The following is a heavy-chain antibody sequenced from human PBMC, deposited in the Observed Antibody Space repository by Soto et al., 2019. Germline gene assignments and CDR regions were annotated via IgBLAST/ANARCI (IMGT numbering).Heavy chain of an antibody. V-gene: IGHV1-18*01. D-gene: IGHD3-16*02. Sequence: QVQLVQSGAEVKKPGASVKVSCKASGYTFTSYGISWVRQAPGQGLEWMGWISAYNGNTNYAQKLQGRVTMTTDTSTSTAYMELRSLRSDDTAVYYCARDFYDYVWGSYRCFDYWGQGTLVTVSS. CDR3: ARDFYDYVWGSYRCFDY. CDR1: GYTFTSYG. CDR2: ISAYNGNT. J-gene: IGHJ4*02.